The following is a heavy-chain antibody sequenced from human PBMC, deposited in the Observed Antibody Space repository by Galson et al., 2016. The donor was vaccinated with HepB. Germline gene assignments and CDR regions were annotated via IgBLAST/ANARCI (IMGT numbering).Heavy chain of an antibody. Sequence: SLRLSCAASGFSFSTSGMSWVRQTPGRGLEWVSGITSSGGTTHYADSVKGRFTISRDNSKNTLYVYMNSLRAGDTAVYYCGKHGGFDVWGQGTTVTVSS. D-gene: IGHD3-16*01. J-gene: IGHJ6*02. CDR2: ITSSGGTT. V-gene: IGHV3-23*01. CDR3: GKHGGFDV. CDR1: GFSFSTSG.